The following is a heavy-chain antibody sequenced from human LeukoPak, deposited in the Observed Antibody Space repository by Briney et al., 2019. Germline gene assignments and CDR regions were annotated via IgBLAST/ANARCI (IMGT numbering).Heavy chain of an antibody. D-gene: IGHD2-2*01. CDR2: VSGLNGNT. V-gene: IGHV1-18*01. CDR3: ARGLGYCGTTTCYGELPGDY. CDR1: GYTFTRYH. J-gene: IGHJ4*02. Sequence: ASVKVSCKASGYTFTRYHVSWVRQAPGQGLEWMGRVSGLNGNTKYAENLQGRVTMTIDTSTTTAYMELRGLRSDDTAVYYCARGLGYCGTTTCYGELPGDYWSQGTLITVSS.